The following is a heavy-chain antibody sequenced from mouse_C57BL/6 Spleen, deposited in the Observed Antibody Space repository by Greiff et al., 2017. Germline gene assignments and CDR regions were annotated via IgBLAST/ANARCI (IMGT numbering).Heavy chain of an antibody. Sequence: VKLMESGAELVRPGASVTLSCKASGYTFTDYEMHWVKQTPVHGLEWIGAIDPETGGTAYNQKFKGKAILTADKSSSTAYMELRSLTSEDSAVYYCTIRIYYDYAFAYWGQGTLVTVSA. CDR3: TIRIYYDYAFAY. CDR2: IDPETGGT. D-gene: IGHD2-4*01. V-gene: IGHV1-15*01. J-gene: IGHJ3*01. CDR1: GYTFTDYE.